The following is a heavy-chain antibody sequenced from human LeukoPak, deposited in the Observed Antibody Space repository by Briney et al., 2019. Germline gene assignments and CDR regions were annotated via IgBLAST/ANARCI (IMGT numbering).Heavy chain of an antibody. V-gene: IGHV5-10-1*01. D-gene: IGHD3-22*01. CDR2: IDPSDSYT. CDR1: GYSFTSYW. Sequence: GESLKISCKGSGYSFTSYWISWVRQMPGKRLEWMGRIDPSDSYTNYSPSFQGHVTISADKSISTAYLQWSSLKASDTAMYYCARTYYYDSSGLVPGYWGQGTLVTVSS. CDR3: ARTYYYDSSGLVPGY. J-gene: IGHJ4*02.